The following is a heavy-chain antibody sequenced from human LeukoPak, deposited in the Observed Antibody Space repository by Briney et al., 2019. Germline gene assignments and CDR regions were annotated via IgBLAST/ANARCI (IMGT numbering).Heavy chain of an antibody. CDR2: ITYDGSNK. CDR3: ARGLLGATTSYFDY. J-gene: IGHJ4*02. D-gene: IGHD1-26*01. CDR1: GFTFSSNA. V-gene: IGHV3-30-3*01. Sequence: GGSLRLSCAASGFTFSSNAMHWVRQAPGKGLEWAAVITYDGSNKYYADSVKGRFTISRDNSRNTLYLQMNSLRAEDTAVYYCARGLLGATTSYFDYWGQGTLVTVSS.